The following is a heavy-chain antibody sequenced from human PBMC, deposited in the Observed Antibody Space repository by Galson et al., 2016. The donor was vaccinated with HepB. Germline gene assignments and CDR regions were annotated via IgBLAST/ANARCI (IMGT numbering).Heavy chain of an antibody. Sequence: SVKVSCKAPGGTFSNYGVDWVRQAPGQGLEWMGWITTNNGNANYAQKLQGRVTMTTDTSTSTAYMELRSLRSDDTAVYYCARGGASFSLDYWGQGTLVTVSS. CDR3: ARGGASFSLDY. V-gene: IGHV1-18*01. CDR1: GGTFSNYG. J-gene: IGHJ4*02. CDR2: ITTNNGNA.